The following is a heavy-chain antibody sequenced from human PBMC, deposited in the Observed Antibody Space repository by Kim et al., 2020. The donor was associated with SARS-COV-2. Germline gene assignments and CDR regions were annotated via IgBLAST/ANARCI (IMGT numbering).Heavy chain of an antibody. CDR1: GFTFSSYA. J-gene: IGHJ4*02. V-gene: IGHV3-23*01. CDR3: AKVLFQYGSGSYSTIDY. D-gene: IGHD3-10*01. Sequence: GGSLRLSCAASGFTFSSYAMSWVRQAPGKGLEWVSAISGSGGSTYYADSVKGRFTISRDNSKNTLYLQMNSLRAEDTAVYYCAKVLFQYGSGSYSTIDYWGQGTLVTVSS. CDR2: ISGSGGST.